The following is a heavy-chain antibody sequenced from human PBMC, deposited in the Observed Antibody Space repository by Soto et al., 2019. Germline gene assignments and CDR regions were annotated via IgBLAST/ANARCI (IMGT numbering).Heavy chain of an antibody. CDR2: INPSSTYF. CDR3: ARGMGHFDH. D-gene: IGHD1-26*01. J-gene: IGHJ4*02. Sequence: VQLVESGGGLVKPGGSLTLSCTPSGFTFSTYSMNWVRQTPGKGLEWVSSINPSSTYFYYADSVEGRFAISRDNAKNSVSLRMDSLRVEDSAIYYCARGMGHFDHWGQGILVTVSS. V-gene: IGHV3-21*02. CDR1: GFTFSTYS.